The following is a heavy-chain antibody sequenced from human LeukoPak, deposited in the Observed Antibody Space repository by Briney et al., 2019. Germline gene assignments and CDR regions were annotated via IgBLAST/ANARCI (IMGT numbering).Heavy chain of an antibody. Sequence: GGSLRLSCAASGFIFSSYAMSWVRQAPGKGLEWVSYISSNGKTILHADSVKGRITISRDNAKKSLYLQLGGLRVEDSAFYYCVGASYTGFDLHFDQWGQGTLVTVSS. J-gene: IGHJ4*02. CDR2: ISSNGKTI. V-gene: IGHV3-48*03. CDR1: GFIFSSYA. D-gene: IGHD5-12*01. CDR3: VGASYTGFDLHFDQ.